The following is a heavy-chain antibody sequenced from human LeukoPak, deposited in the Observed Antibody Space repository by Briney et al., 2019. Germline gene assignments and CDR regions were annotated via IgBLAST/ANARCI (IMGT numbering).Heavy chain of an antibody. CDR3: SKRGDYSSSSCYAEYYYYYYYMDV. CDR1: GFTFSSYG. Sequence: GGSLRLSCAASGFTFSSYGMHWVRQAPGKGLEWVAFIRYDGSNKYYADSVKGRFTISRDNSKNTLYLQMNSLRAEDTAVYYYSKRGDYSSSSCYAEYYYYYYYMDVWGKGTTVTISS. CDR2: IRYDGSNK. J-gene: IGHJ6*03. D-gene: IGHD2-2*01. V-gene: IGHV3-30*02.